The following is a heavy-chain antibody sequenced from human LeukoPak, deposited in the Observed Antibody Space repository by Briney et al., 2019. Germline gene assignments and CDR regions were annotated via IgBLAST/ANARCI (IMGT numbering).Heavy chain of an antibody. CDR2: IYHSGNT. J-gene: IGHJ6*02. CDR1: GGSVNSGDYY. V-gene: IGHV4-30-4*01. D-gene: IGHD3-10*01. CDR3: AWLLWFGEGGHGVDV. Sequence: SETLSLTCTVSGGSVNSGDYYWSWIRQPPGKGLEWIGYIYHSGNTYYNPSPESRLTISLDTSKNQFSLKLSSVTAADTAVYYCAWLLWFGEGGHGVDVWGQGTTVAVSS.